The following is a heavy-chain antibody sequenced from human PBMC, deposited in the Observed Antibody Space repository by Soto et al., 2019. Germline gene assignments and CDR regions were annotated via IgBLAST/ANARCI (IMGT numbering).Heavy chain of an antibody. V-gene: IGHV3-74*01. J-gene: IGHJ6*02. Sequence: EVQLVESGGGLVQPGGSLKVPCEASGFTFGSYWMNWVRQAPGKGLVWVSRIDSDGSSTTYADSVKGRFTTSRDNAKNTLYLQMSSLRVEDTAVYYCARGRPYGMDVWGQGTTVTVSS. CDR3: ARGRPYGMDV. CDR2: IDSDGSST. CDR1: GFTFGSYW.